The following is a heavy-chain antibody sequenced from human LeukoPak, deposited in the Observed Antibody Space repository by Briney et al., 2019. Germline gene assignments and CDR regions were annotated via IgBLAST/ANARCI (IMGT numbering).Heavy chain of an antibody. CDR1: GYTFTGYY. Sequence: VASVKVSCKASGYTFTGYYMHWVRQAPGQGLEWMGWINPNSGGTNYAQKFQGRVTMTRDTSISTAYMELSRLRSDDTVVYYCARTQGQWFGELLYYMDVWGKGTTVTVSS. D-gene: IGHD3-10*01. CDR2: INPNSGGT. J-gene: IGHJ6*03. V-gene: IGHV1-2*02. CDR3: ARTQGQWFGELLYYMDV.